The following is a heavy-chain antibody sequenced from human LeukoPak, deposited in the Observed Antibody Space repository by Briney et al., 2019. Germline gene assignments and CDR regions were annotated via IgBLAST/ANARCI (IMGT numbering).Heavy chain of an antibody. CDR3: ARDLLVHYDILTGYYVTDYYMDV. V-gene: IGHV1-18*01. D-gene: IGHD3-9*01. CDR2: ISAYNGNT. J-gene: IGHJ6*03. CDR1: GYTFTSYG. Sequence: GASVKVSCKASGYTFTSYGISWVRQAPGQGLEWMGWISAYNGNTNYAQKLQGRVTMTTDTSTSTAYMELRSLRSDDTAVYYCARDLLVHYDILTGYYVTDYYMDVWGKGTTVTISS.